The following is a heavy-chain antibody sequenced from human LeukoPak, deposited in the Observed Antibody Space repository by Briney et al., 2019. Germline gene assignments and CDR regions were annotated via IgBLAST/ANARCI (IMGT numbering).Heavy chain of an antibody. CDR2: ISSSSSYI. D-gene: IGHD2-15*01. CDR1: GFTFSSYS. CDR3: ARVQYDCSGGSCYSYPLDY. V-gene: IGHV3-21*01. Sequence: GGSLRLSCAASGFTFSSYSMNWVRQAPGKGLEWVSSISSSSSYIYYADSVKGRFTISRDNAKNSLYLQMNSLRAEDTAVYYCARVQYDCSGGSCYSYPLDYWGQGTLVTVFS. J-gene: IGHJ4*02.